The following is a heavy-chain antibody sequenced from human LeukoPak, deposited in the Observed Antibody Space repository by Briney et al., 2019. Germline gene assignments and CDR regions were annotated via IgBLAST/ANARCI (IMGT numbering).Heavy chain of an antibody. J-gene: IGHJ6*03. D-gene: IGHD6-13*01. Sequence: PSETLSLTCTVSCGSISSSDYYWGWIRQPPGKGLEWIGSVHHSGSFYYNPSLKSRFSMSIDTSKKQFSLRLTSVTAADTAVYYCARERGSSWTYYYYYMDVWGKGTTVTVSS. CDR2: VHHSGSF. CDR3: ARERGSSWTYYYYYMDV. CDR1: CGSISSSDYY. V-gene: IGHV4-39*02.